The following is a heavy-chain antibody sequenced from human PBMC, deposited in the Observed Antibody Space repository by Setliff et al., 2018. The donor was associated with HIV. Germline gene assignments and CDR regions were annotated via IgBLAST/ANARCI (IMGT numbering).Heavy chain of an antibody. CDR3: ASSTRKSFDFWTDSRTTYPPYYFDY. J-gene: IGHJ4*02. Sequence: SETLSLTCTVSGGSITSGSDYWSWIRQPAGKGLEWIGHIYTSGSTNFNPSLKSRVTISLDTSMNQFSLKLTSVTAADTAVYYCASSTRKSFDFWTDSRTTYPPYYFDYWGQGTLVTVSS. CDR2: IYTSGST. V-gene: IGHV4-61*09. D-gene: IGHD3-3*01. CDR1: GGSITSGSDY.